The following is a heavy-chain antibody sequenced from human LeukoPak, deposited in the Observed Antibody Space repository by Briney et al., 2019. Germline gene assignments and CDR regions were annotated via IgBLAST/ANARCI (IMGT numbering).Heavy chain of an antibody. CDR1: GYTFTNYY. J-gene: IGHJ5*02. CDR3: ARGGVGATTYVWFDP. CDR2: INPSGGST. D-gene: IGHD1-26*01. V-gene: IGHV1-46*01. Sequence: ASVKVSCKASGYTFTNYYIHWVRQAPGQGLECMGVINPSGGSTSYAQKFQGRVTMTRDMSTSTVYMELSSLRSEDTAVYYCARGGVGATTYVWFDPWGQGTLVTVSS.